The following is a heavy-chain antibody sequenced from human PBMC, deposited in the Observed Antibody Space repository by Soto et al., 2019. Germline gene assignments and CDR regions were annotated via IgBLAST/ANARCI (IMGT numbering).Heavy chain of an antibody. CDR3: AKEMVRGLLWFGELNWFDP. CDR2: ISGSGGST. D-gene: IGHD3-10*01. CDR1: GFTFSSYA. J-gene: IGHJ5*02. V-gene: IGHV3-23*01. Sequence: GGSLRLSCAASGFTFSSYAMSWVRQAPGKGLEWVSAISGSGGSTYYADSVKGRFTISRDNSKNTLYLQMNSLRAEDTAVYYCAKEMVRGLLWFGELNWFDPWGQGTLVTVSS.